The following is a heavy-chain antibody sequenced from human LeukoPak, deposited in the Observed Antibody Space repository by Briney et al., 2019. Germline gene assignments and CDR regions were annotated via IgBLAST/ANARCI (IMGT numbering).Heavy chain of an antibody. D-gene: IGHD3-10*01. CDR2: ISDSGRT. CDR3: ARVNYRSGSFSSWFDP. CDR1: GGSISSYY. V-gene: IGHV4-59*08. Sequence: SETLSLTCTVSGGSISSYYWSWIGHPPGKELEGIGYISDSGRTNYNPSLKSRVTMSVDTSKNQFSLKLSSVTATDTAMYYCARVNYRSGSFSSWFDPWGQGTLVTVSS. J-gene: IGHJ5*02.